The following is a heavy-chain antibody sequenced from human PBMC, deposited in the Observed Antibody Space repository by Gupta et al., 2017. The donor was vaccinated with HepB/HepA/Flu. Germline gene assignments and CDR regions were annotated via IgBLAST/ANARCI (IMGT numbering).Heavy chain of an antibody. Sequence: TLSLTCTVSGGSISSYYWSWIRQPPGKGLEWIGYIYYSGSTNYNPSLKSRVTISVDTSKNQFSLKLSSVTAADTAVYYCARQGYYGSGSYSPVAGGMDVWGQGTTVTVSS. J-gene: IGHJ6*02. D-gene: IGHD3-10*01. CDR1: GGSISSYY. CDR2: IYYSGST. V-gene: IGHV4-59*08. CDR3: ARQGYYGSGSYSPVAGGMDV.